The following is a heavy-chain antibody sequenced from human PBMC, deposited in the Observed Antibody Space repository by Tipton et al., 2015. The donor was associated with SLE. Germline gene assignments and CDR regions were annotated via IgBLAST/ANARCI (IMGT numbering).Heavy chain of an antibody. CDR2: IYPNSGGT. CDR1: GYTFTGYY. D-gene: IGHD3-3*01. J-gene: IGHJ6*02. CDR3: ARLENFWSGLDV. Sequence: QLVQSGAEVKKPGASVKVSCKASGYTFTGYYMHWVRQAPGQGLEWMGWIYPNSGGTNYAQKFQGRVTMTRDTSISTAYMELSSLKSDDTAVYYCARLENFWSGLDVWGQGTTVTVSS. V-gene: IGHV1-2*02.